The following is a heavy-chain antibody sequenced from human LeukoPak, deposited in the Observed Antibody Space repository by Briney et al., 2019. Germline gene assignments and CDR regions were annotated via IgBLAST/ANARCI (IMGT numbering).Heavy chain of an antibody. V-gene: IGHV4-38-2*01. CDR2: FFQSQKS. J-gene: IGHJ4*02. Sequence: PSETLSLTCDISGHSTTRGYYWSWFRQSPGKGPEWIATFFQSQKSFYNASLESRVIMSLDTSKSQFSLNLTSVTAADTAGYYCAIVLPVPYLLDSWGQGTHVTVSS. D-gene: IGHD3-10*02. CDR3: AIVLPVPYLLDS. CDR1: GHSTTRGYY.